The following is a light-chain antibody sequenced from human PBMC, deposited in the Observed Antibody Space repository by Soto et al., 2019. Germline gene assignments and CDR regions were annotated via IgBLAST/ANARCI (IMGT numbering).Light chain of an antibody. Sequence: EIVMTQSPAALSVSTGERATLSCRASQSVSSNLAWYQQKPGQAPRLLIYGASTRATGIPARFSGSGSGTEFTLTISSLQSEDFATYYCQQYYSFPLTFGQGTRLEIK. CDR2: GAS. J-gene: IGKJ5*01. CDR1: QSVSSN. V-gene: IGKV3-15*01. CDR3: QQYYSFPLT.